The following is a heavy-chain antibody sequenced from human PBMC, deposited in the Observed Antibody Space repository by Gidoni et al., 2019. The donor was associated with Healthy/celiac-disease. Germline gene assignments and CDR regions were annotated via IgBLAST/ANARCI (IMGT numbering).Heavy chain of an antibody. CDR1: GFTFSRYA. CDR2: ISYDGSNK. D-gene: IGHD3-9*01. CDR3: AREGVDILTGYLSYFDY. V-gene: IGHV3-30-3*01. J-gene: IGHJ4*02. Sequence: QVQLVESGGGVVQPGRSLRLSCAASGFTFSRYAMHWVRQAPGKGLEWVAVISYDGSNKYYADAVKGRFTISRDNSKNTLYLQMNSLRAEDTAVYYCAREGVDILTGYLSYFDYWGQGTLVTVSS.